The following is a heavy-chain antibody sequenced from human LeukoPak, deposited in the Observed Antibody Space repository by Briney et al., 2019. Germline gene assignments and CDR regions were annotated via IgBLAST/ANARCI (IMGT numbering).Heavy chain of an antibody. D-gene: IGHD2-21*02. CDR1: GFTFSNAW. J-gene: IGHJ4*02. V-gene: IGHV3-15*01. CDR3: TTSLAGAVTAVYPFDN. Sequence: GGSLTLSCVASGFTFSNAWMNWVGQAPGKGLEWVGRIKSKTDGGTTDYAAPVKGRITISRDDSTNTLHLQMNSLKTEDTAVYYCTTSLAGAVTAVYPFDNWGQGTLVTVSS. CDR2: IKSKTDGGTT.